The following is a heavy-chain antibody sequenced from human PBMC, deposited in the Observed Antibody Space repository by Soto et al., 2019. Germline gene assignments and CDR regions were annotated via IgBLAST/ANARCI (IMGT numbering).Heavy chain of an antibody. J-gene: IGHJ6*02. CDR3: ARDAAELGYYYYGMDV. D-gene: IGHD1-7*01. CDR1: GYTFTSYG. Sequence: QVQLVQSGAEVKKPGASVKVSCKASGYTFTSYGISWVRQAPGQGLEWMGWISAYNGNTNYAQKLQGRVTMTTDTTTSTAYMELRSLRSDDTAVYYCARDAAELGYYYYGMDVWGQGTTVTVSS. CDR2: ISAYNGNT. V-gene: IGHV1-18*01.